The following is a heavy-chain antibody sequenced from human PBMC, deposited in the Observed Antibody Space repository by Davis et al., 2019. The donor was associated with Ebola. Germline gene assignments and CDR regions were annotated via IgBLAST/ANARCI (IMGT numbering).Heavy chain of an antibody. CDR1: GDSVSSNSAA. CDR3: ARGSSSWD. D-gene: IGHD6-13*01. CDR2: TYYRSKWYS. J-gene: IGHJ4*02. V-gene: IGHV6-1*01. Sequence: SQTLSLTCAISGDSVSSNSAAWNWIRQSPSRGLEWPVSTYYRSKWYSDYAVSVQSRITINADTSKNQFSLHLNSVTPEDTAVYYCARGSSSWDWGQGTLVTVSS.